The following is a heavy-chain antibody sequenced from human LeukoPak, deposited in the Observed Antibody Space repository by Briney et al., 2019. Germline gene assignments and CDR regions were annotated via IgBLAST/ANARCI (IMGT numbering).Heavy chain of an antibody. J-gene: IGHJ6*03. Sequence: SETLSLTCAVYGGSFSDYNWSWIRQPPGKGLEWIGELNHSGTTNYKPSLKSRVSMSVDTSKNQFSLKLSPVTAADTAVYYCARGRYSYGPQNYDYMDVWGKGTTVTISS. D-gene: IGHD5-18*01. CDR1: GGSFSDYN. CDR2: LNHSGTT. V-gene: IGHV4-34*01. CDR3: ARGRYSYGPQNYDYMDV.